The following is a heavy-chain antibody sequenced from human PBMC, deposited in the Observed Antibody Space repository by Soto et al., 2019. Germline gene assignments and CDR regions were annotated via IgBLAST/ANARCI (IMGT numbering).Heavy chain of an antibody. CDR3: ARHRLGTYDILTGYPSPEYFQY. V-gene: IGHV4-59*08. D-gene: IGHD3-9*01. CDR1: GGSISSYY. CDR2: IYYSGST. J-gene: IGHJ1*01. Sequence: SETLSLTCTVSGGSISSYYLSWIRQPPGKKLEWIGYIYYSGSTNYNPSLKSRVTISVDTSKNQFSLNLSSVTAADTAVYYCARHRLGTYDILTGYPSPEYFQYWGQGILVTVSS.